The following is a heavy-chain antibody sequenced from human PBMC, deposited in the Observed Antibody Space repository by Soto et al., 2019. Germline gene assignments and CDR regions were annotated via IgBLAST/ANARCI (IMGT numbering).Heavy chain of an antibody. Sequence: SVDVSCKASGGTLITYDISWVRQAPGQGLEWMGGIIPIFGTANYAQKFQGRVTITADESTSTAYMELSSLRSEDTAVYYCARDRGGYSGYEYFDYWGQGTLVTVSS. D-gene: IGHD5-12*01. CDR2: IIPIFGTA. CDR1: GGTLITYD. V-gene: IGHV1-69*13. J-gene: IGHJ4*02. CDR3: ARDRGGYSGYEYFDY.